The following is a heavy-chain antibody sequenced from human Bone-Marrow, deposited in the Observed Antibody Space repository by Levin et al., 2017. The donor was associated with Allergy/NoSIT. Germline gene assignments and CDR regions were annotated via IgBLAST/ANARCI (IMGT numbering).Heavy chain of an antibody. J-gene: IGHJ5*02. Sequence: SETLSLTCTVSGYSISSGYYWGWIRQPPGKGLEWIGSIYHSGSTYYNPSLKSRVTISVDTSKNQFSLKLSSVTAADTAVYYCARVGTVVAATRDWFDPWGQGTLVTVSS. V-gene: IGHV4-38-2*02. CDR3: ARVGTVVAATRDWFDP. CDR2: IYHSGST. D-gene: IGHD2-15*01. CDR1: GYSISSGYY.